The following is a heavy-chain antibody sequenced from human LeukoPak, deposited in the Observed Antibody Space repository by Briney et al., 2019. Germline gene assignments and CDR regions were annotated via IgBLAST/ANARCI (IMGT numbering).Heavy chain of an antibody. J-gene: IGHJ4*02. D-gene: IGHD3-22*01. Sequence: PGGSLRLSCAASGFTFGNAWMSWVRQAPGKGLEWVGRIKSKTDGGTIDYAAPVKGRFTISRDDSKNTLYLQMNSLKTEDTAVYYCATAWDYYDTSGYLYWGQGTLVTVSS. CDR1: GFTFGNAW. V-gene: IGHV3-15*01. CDR2: IKSKTDGGTI. CDR3: ATAWDYYDTSGYLY.